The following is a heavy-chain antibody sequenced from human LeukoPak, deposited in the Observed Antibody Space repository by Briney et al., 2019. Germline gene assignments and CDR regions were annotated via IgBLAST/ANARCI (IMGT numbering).Heavy chain of an antibody. CDR2: ISGSSTYT. D-gene: IGHD2-2*01. CDR3: ARDCTSTSCYVFDY. CDR1: GFTFSDYY. V-gene: IGHV3-11*05. J-gene: IGHJ4*02. Sequence: GGSLRLSCAASGFTFSDYYMSWIRQAPGKGLEWVSYISGSSTYTNYAESVKGRFTISRDSAKNLLYPQMNSLRAEDTAVYHCARDCTSTSCYVFDYWGQGTLVSVSS.